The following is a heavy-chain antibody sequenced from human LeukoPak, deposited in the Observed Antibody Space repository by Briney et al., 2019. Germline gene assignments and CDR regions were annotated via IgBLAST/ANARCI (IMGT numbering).Heavy chain of an antibody. D-gene: IGHD4-17*01. J-gene: IGHJ4*02. CDR2: IYYSGGT. V-gene: IGHV4-59*08. CDR3: ARGYDYGDYPWGY. Sequence: AETPCLTCTVSGGSISSYYWSWIRQPPGKGLEWIGYIYYSGGTNCNPSLKSRVTISVHTSKNQFSLKLSSVTAADTAVYYCARGYDYGDYPWGYWGEGTLVTVSS. CDR1: GGSISSYY.